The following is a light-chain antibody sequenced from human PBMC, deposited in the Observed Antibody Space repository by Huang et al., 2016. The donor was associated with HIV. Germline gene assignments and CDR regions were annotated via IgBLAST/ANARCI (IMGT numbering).Light chain of an antibody. Sequence: IRMTQSPSSLSASTGDRVTITCRANQDINNFLAWYQQRPGSVPKLLIYAASTLQSGVPSRFSGNGSGTDYTLTIGCIHSEDVETYYCQQYDIHPLTFGPGTRVDIK. CDR1: QDINNF. CDR3: QQYDIHPLT. V-gene: IGKV1-8*01. J-gene: IGKJ3*01. CDR2: AAS.